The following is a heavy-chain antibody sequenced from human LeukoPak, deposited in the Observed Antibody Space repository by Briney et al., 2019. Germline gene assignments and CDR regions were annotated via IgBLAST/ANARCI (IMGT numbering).Heavy chain of an antibody. V-gene: IGHV3-7*01. D-gene: IGHD3-9*01. CDR3: ARDDFVSGHDILTAYFYYYYMDV. J-gene: IGHJ6*03. CDR2: IKQDGNEK. Sequence: GGSLRLSCAASGFTFSSYWMSWVRQAPGKGLAWVANIKQDGNEKYYVDSVKGRFTISRDNAKNSLYLQMNSLRAEDTAVYYCARDDFVSGHDILTAYFYYYYMDVWGKGTTVTVSS. CDR1: GFTFSSYW.